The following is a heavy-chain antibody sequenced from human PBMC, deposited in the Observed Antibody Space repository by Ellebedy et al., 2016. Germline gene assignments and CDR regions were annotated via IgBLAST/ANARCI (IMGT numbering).Heavy chain of an antibody. CDR3: ARDWGPGGLQSPYYYYGMDV. V-gene: IGHV3-48*04. CDR2: ISSSSSTI. D-gene: IGHD5-24*01. Sequence: GESLKISXAASGFTFSSYSMNWVRQAPGKGLEWVSYISSSSSTIYYADSVKGRFTISRDNAKNSLYLQMNSLRAEDTAVYYCARDWGPGGLQSPYYYYGMDVWGQGTTVTVSS. J-gene: IGHJ6*02. CDR1: GFTFSSYS.